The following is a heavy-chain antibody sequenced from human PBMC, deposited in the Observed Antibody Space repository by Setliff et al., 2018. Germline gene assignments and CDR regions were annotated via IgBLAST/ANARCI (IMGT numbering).Heavy chain of an antibody. D-gene: IGHD3-3*01. J-gene: IGHJ6*04. Sequence: GASVKVSCKVSGYTLTELSMHWVRQAPGKGLEWMGGFDPEDGETIYAQKFQGRVTITADESTTTFYMEVSILRSDDTAVYYCAGEFYSFWSGYTDRQYYFYGMDVWGKGTTVTVSS. CDR1: GYTLTELS. V-gene: IGHV1-24*01. CDR2: FDPEDGET. CDR3: AGEFYSFWSGYTDRQYYFYGMDV.